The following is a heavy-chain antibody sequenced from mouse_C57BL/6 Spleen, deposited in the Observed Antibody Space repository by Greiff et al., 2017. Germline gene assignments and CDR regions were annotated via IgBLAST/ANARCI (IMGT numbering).Heavy chain of an antibody. D-gene: IGHD2-4*01. V-gene: IGHV5-2*01. CDR1: EYEFPSHD. Sequence: EVKLVESGGGLVQPGESLKLSCESNEYEFPSHDMSWVRKTPERRLELVAAINSDGGSTYYPDTMERRFIISRDNTKKTLYLQMSSLRSEDTALYYCARQGIYYDYDGFAYWGQGTLVTVSA. J-gene: IGHJ3*01. CDR3: ARQGIYYDYDGFAY. CDR2: INSDGGST.